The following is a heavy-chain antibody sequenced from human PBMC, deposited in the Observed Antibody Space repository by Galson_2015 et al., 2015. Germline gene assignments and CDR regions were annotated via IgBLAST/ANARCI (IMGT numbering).Heavy chain of an antibody. CDR2: IYWDDDK. J-gene: IGHJ4*02. V-gene: IGHV2-5*02. CDR1: GFSLSTSVVG. CDR3: AHRFVRLQIFDY. Sequence: PALVKPTQTLTLTCTFSGFSLSTSVVGVGWIRQPPGKALEWLALIYWDDDKRYSPSLKSRLTITKDTSKNQVVLTMTNMDPVDTATYYCAHRFVRLQIFDYWGQGTRVTVSS. D-gene: IGHD4-11*01.